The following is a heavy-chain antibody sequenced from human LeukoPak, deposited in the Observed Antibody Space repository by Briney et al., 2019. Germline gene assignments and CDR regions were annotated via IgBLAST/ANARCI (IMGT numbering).Heavy chain of an antibody. V-gene: IGHV3-11*01. D-gene: IGHD3-10*01. CDR2: ISSSGSTI. Sequence: GGSLRLSCAASGFTFSDYYMSWIRQAPGKGLEWVSYISSSGSTIYYADSVKGRFTISRDNAKNSLYLQMNSLRAEDTAVYYCARDTRGNYYGSGSYWGPEAWDYWGQGTLVTVSS. CDR1: GFTFSDYY. CDR3: ARDTRGNYYGSGSYWGPEAWDY. J-gene: IGHJ4*02.